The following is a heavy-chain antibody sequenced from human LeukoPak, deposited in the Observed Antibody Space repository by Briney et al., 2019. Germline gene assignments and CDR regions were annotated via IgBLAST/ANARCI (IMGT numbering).Heavy chain of an antibody. CDR2: INAGDGNT. CDR3: AGGYCSGGSCHTPYYYYGMDV. CDR1: GYTFTSYA. J-gene: IGHJ6*04. Sequence: ASVTVSCKASGYTFTSYAMHWVRQAPGQRLEWMGWINAGDGNTKYSQKLQGRVTITRDTSASTAYMELSSLRSEDTAVYYCAGGYCSGGSCHTPYYYYGMDVWGKGTTVTVSS. D-gene: IGHD2-15*01. V-gene: IGHV1-3*01.